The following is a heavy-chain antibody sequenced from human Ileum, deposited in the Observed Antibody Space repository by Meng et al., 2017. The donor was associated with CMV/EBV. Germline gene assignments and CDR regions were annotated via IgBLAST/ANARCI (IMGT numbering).Heavy chain of an antibody. CDR3: ARDTGTTGTGSLFDY. CDR2: IHTTDST. V-gene: IGHV4-4*07. D-gene: IGHD1-1*01. CDR1: GGSIGSYY. Sequence: QVQLQESGPGLVKSSETLSLTCTVSGGSIGSYYWNWIRQPDGKGLEWIGRIHTTDSTNYNPSFKSRVTIPVDTSKNQFSLKLTSMTAADTAVYYCARDTGTTGTGSLFDYWGQGILVTVPS. J-gene: IGHJ4*02.